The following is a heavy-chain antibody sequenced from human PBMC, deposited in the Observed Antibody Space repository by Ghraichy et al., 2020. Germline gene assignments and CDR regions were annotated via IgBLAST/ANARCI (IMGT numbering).Heavy chain of an antibody. D-gene: IGHD6-19*01. CDR2: INSGSNII. Sequence: GGSLRLSCTASGFNFNVYSMIWVRQAPGKGLEWVSYINSGSNIIYYADSVKGRFTVSRDNAKNSLYLQINSLGDDDTAVFYCARGRFNSGWFSDYWGQGTPVTVSS. CDR1: GFNFNVYS. V-gene: IGHV3-48*02. CDR3: ARGRFNSGWFSDY. J-gene: IGHJ4*02.